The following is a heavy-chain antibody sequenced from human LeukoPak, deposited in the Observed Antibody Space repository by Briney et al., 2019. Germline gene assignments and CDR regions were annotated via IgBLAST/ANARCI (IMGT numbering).Heavy chain of an antibody. J-gene: IGHJ6*02. CDR1: GFTFSSYA. D-gene: IGHD2-21*02. CDR3: ARDITLGVVVTADYYYYGMDV. Sequence: GGSLRLSCAASGFTFSSYAMHWVRQAPGKGLEWVAVISYDGSNKYYADSVKGRFTISRDNSENTLYLQMNSLRAEDTAVYYCARDITLGVVVTADYYYYGMDVWGQGTTVTVSS. CDR2: ISYDGSNK. V-gene: IGHV3-30-3*01.